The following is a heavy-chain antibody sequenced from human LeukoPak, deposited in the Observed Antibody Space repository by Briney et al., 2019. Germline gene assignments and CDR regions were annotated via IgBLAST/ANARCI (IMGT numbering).Heavy chain of an antibody. J-gene: IGHJ3*02. D-gene: IGHD3-9*01. CDR3: ASPLLNHYDILTGYYTPGDAFDI. CDR2: ISSSSRYI. Sequence: GGSLRLSCAASGFTFSSYSMNWVRQAPGKGLEWVSSISSSSRYIYYADSVKGRFTISRDNAKNSLYLQMNSLRAEDTAVYYCASPLLNHYDILTGYYTPGDAFDIWGQGTMVTVSS. CDR1: GFTFSSYS. V-gene: IGHV3-21*01.